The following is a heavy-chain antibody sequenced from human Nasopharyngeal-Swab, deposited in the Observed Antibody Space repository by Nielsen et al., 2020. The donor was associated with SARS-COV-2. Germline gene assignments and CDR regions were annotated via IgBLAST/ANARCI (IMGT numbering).Heavy chain of an antibody. J-gene: IGHJ4*02. CDR3: AKGSYYGSGTYKDYFDY. V-gene: IGHV3-23*01. Sequence: GGSLRLSCAASGFSFYNYAMNWVHQAPGKGLEWVSALSGSGGTTSYADPVKGRFTISRDNLKNTLYLQMNSLTAEDTAIYYCAKGSYYGSGTYKDYFDYWGQGTLVTVSS. CDR1: GFSFYNYA. D-gene: IGHD3-10*01. CDR2: LSGSGGTT.